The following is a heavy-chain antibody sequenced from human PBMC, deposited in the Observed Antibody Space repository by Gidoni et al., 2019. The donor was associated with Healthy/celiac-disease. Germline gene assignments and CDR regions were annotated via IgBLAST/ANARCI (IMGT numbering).Heavy chain of an antibody. CDR3: AKAVRGKHSSSVRSWFDP. CDR2: ISGSGGST. V-gene: IGHV3-23*01. Sequence: EVQLLESGGGLVQPGGSLRLSCSASGFTFSSYAMSWVRQAPGKGLEWVSAISGSGGSTYYADSVKGRFTISRDNSKNTLYLQMNSLRAEDTAVYYCAKAVRGKHSSSVRSWFDPWGQGTLVTVSS. D-gene: IGHD6-6*01. J-gene: IGHJ5*02. CDR1: GFTFSSYA.